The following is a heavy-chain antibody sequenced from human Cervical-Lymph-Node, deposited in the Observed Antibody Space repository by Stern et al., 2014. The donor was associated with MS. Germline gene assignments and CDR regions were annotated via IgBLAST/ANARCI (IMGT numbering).Heavy chain of an antibody. CDR2: VSNEGSKQ. Sequence: VQLVESGGGVVQPGRSLRLSCAASGFIFSNYAMHWVHQAPGKGLDWVAFVSNEGSKQFYADSVKGRFTISRDNANNTLYLQMNSLRPEDTAVYYCGRDTCRGGGCYFRYWGQGILITVSS. J-gene: IGHJ4*02. CDR3: GRDTCRGGGCYFRY. D-gene: IGHD2-15*01. V-gene: IGHV3-30-3*01. CDR1: GFIFSNYA.